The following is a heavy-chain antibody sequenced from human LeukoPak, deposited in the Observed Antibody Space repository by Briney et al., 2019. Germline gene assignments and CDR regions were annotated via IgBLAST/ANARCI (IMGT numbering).Heavy chain of an antibody. J-gene: IGHJ4*02. CDR1: GDSISSNY. CDR2: IYTSENI. CDR3: ARVTRPGNGILDY. V-gene: IGHV4-4*07. D-gene: IGHD6-6*01. Sequence: PSETLSLTXTVSGDSISSNYWSWIRQSAGKGLEWIGRIYTSENIIYNPSLKSRVTMSVDTSKNQFSLKVNSVTAADTAVYYCARVTRPGNGILDYWGRGTLVTVSS.